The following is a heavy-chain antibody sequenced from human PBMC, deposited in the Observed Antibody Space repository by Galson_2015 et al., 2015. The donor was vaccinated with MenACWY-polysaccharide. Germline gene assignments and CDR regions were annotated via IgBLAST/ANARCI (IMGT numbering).Heavy chain of an antibody. CDR2: ITGSGGST. CDR3: AKDHYSSGWPGAFDI. V-gene: IGHV3-23*01. CDR1: GFTFAGYA. D-gene: IGHD6-19*01. Sequence: SLRLSCAASGFTFAGYAMSWVRQAPGKGLEWVSSITGSGGSTYYADSVKGRFTISRDNSKNTLYLQMNSLRAEDTAVYYCAKDHYSSGWPGAFDIWGQGTMVTASS. J-gene: IGHJ3*02.